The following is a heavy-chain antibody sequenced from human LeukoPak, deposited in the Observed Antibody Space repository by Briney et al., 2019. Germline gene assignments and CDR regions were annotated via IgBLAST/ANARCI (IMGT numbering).Heavy chain of an antibody. D-gene: IGHD2-2*01. V-gene: IGHV3-21*01. CDR3: ARDLVPAAISGDWFDP. Sequence: PGGSLRLPCAASGFTFSSYSMNWVRQAPGKGLEWVSSISSSSSYIYYADSVKGRFTISRDNAKNSLYLQMNSLRAEDTAVYYCARDLVPAAISGDWFDPWGQGTLVTVSS. J-gene: IGHJ5*02. CDR1: GFTFSSYS. CDR2: ISSSSSYI.